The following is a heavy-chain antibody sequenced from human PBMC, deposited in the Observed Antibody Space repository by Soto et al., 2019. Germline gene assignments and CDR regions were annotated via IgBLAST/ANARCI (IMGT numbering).Heavy chain of an antibody. Sequence: SETLSLTCTVSGGSISSYYWSWIRQPPGKGLEWIGYIYYSGSTNYNPSLKSRVTISVDTSKNQFSLKLSSVTAADTAVYYCARGSDYGDYSAEYFQHWGQGTLVTVSS. D-gene: IGHD4-17*01. J-gene: IGHJ1*01. CDR2: IYYSGST. V-gene: IGHV4-59*01. CDR3: ARGSDYGDYSAEYFQH. CDR1: GGSISSYY.